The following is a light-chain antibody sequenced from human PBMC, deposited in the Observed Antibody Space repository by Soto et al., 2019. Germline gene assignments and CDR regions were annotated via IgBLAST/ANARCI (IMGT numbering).Light chain of an antibody. CDR1: RTDVDGYDY. Sequence: QSLLTQPASVCGTPELSITISCTGARTDVDGYDYVTWYQQHPGQAPKLMIYDVNNRPSGVSHRFSGSKSGDTASLTISGLQAEDDADYYCSSYTASAPFYIFGTGTKVTVL. CDR3: SSYTASAPFYI. V-gene: IGLV2-14*03. J-gene: IGLJ1*01. CDR2: DVN.